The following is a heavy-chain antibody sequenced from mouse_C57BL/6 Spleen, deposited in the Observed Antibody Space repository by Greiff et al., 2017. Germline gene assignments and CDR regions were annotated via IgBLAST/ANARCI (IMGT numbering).Heavy chain of an antibody. J-gene: IGHJ4*01. CDR1: GYAFTNYL. V-gene: IGHV1-54*01. CDR3: ARLEDY. Sequence: VKLVESGAELVRPGTSVKVSCKASGYAFTNYLIEWVQPRPGQGLEWIGVINPGSGGTTYNERFKGKATLTADKSSSTAYKQHSSRTAEDSTVYCCARLEDYWGQGTSVTVSS. CDR2: INPGSGGT.